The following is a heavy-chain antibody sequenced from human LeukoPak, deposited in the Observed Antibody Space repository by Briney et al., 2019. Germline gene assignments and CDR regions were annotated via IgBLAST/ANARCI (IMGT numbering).Heavy chain of an antibody. CDR3: GRETVGSSCSDY. CDR2: ISAYNGNT. CDR1: GYTFTSYG. D-gene: IGHD6-13*01. Sequence: ASVKVSCKASGYTFTSYGISCVRQAPGQGLEWMGWISAYNGNTNYAQKLQGRVTMTTDTSTSTAYTELRSLRSDDTVFYYGGRETVGSSCSDYWGQGTLVTASS. J-gene: IGHJ4*02. V-gene: IGHV1-18*01.